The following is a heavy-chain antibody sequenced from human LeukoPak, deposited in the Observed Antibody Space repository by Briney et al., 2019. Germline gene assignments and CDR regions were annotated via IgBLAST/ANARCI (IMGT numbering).Heavy chain of an antibody. J-gene: IGHJ3*02. V-gene: IGHV1-18*01. Sequence: ASVKVSCKASGYTFTTYGVSWVRQAPGQGLEWMGWISGYDGNTNYAQKLRGRVTMTTDTSTSTAYMDLRSLRSDDTALYYCARGDSSGYYSVGAFDIWGQGTMVTVSS. CDR2: ISGYDGNT. D-gene: IGHD3-22*01. CDR3: ARGDSSGYYSVGAFDI. CDR1: GYTFTTYG.